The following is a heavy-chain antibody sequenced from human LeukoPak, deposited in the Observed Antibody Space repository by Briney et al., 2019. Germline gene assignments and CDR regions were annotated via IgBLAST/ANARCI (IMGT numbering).Heavy chain of an antibody. J-gene: IGHJ5*02. Sequence: ASVKVSCKASGYSFTSYGINWVRQAPGQGLEWMGWVSADNGNTAYAQKFQGRVSMTIDTSTTTAYMELRSLRSDDTAVYYCARDPRLIAVAGANWFDPWGQGTLVTVSS. CDR1: GYSFTSYG. CDR3: ARDPRLIAVAGANWFDP. D-gene: IGHD6-19*01. V-gene: IGHV1-18*01. CDR2: VSADNGNT.